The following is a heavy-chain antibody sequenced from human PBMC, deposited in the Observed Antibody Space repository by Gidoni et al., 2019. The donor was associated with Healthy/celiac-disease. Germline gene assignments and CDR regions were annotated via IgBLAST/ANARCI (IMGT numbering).Heavy chain of an antibody. D-gene: IGHD3-3*01. CDR2: IYHSGST. J-gene: IGHJ3*02. V-gene: IGHV4-38-2*02. Sequence: QVQLQESGPGLVKPSETLSPTCTVSGYSISSGYYWGWIRQPPGKGLEWIGSIYHSGSTYYNPSLKSRVTISVDTSKNQFSLKLSSVTAADTAVYYCARGGFLEWLLMAFDIWGQGTMVTVSS. CDR1: GYSISSGYY. CDR3: ARGGFLEWLLMAFDI.